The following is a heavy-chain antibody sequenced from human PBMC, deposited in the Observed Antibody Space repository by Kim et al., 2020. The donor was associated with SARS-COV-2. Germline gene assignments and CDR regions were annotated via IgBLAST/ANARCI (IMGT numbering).Heavy chain of an antibody. CDR2: IWYDGSNK. Sequence: GGSLRLSCAASGFTFSSYGMHWVRQAPGKGLEWVAVIWYDGSNKYYADSVKGRFTISRDNSKNTLYLQMNSLRAEDTAVYYCAKNPWGQGSGWYQSIYYYYYGMDVWGQGTTVTVSS. J-gene: IGHJ6*02. CDR1: GFTFSSYG. CDR3: AKNPWGQGSGWYQSIYYYYYGMDV. D-gene: IGHD6-19*01. V-gene: IGHV3-33*06.